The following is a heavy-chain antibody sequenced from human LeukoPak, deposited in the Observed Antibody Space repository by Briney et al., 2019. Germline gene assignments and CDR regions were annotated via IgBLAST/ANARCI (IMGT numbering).Heavy chain of an antibody. Sequence: SETLSLTCTVSGGSISSSTYYWGWIRQPPGKELEWIGSIYYSGSTYYNPSLKSRVTISVDTSKNQFSLKLSSVTAADTAVYYCARQKQYQLLYYYYYYYMDVWGKGTTVTVSS. D-gene: IGHD2-2*01. J-gene: IGHJ6*03. V-gene: IGHV4-39*01. CDR3: ARQKQYQLLYYYYYYYMDV. CDR2: IYYSGST. CDR1: GGSISSSTYY.